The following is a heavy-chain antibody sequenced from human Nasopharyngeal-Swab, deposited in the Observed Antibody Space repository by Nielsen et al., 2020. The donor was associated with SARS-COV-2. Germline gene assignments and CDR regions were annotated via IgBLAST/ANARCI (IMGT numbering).Heavy chain of an antibody. D-gene: IGHD5/OR15-5a*01. Sequence: ASVKVSCKVSGYTLTELSIHWVRQAPGKGLEWMGGFDPEDGETIYAQKFQGRVTMTRNTSISTAYMELSSLRSEDTAVYYCAREVVYGGFDPWGQGTLVTVSS. J-gene: IGHJ5*02. CDR3: AREVVYGGFDP. V-gene: IGHV1-24*01. CDR1: GYTLTELS. CDR2: FDPEDGET.